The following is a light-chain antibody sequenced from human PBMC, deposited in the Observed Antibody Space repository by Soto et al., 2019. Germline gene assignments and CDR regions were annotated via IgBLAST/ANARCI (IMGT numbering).Light chain of an antibody. Sequence: EIVLTQSPGTLSLSPGERATLSCRASQSISSSLAWYQQTPGQAPRLLIFGASIRATGIPDKFSGSGSGTDFTLTISRLEPEDFAVYSCQQYGSSPPTFGQGTKVEIK. J-gene: IGKJ1*01. V-gene: IGKV3-20*01. CDR2: GAS. CDR3: QQYGSSPPT. CDR1: QSISSS.